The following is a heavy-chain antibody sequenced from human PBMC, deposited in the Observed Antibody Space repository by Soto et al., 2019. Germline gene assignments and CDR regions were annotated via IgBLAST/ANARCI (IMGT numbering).Heavy chain of an antibody. CDR2: IWYDGSNK. J-gene: IGHJ4*02. CDR3: GRDPRRYCSGGSCYQLDY. Sequence: GGSLRLSCAASGFTFSSYGMHWVRQAPGKGLEWVAVIWYDGSNKYYADSVKGRFTISRDNSKNTLYLQMNSLRAEDTAVYYCGRDPRRYCSGGSCYQLDYWGQGTLVT. V-gene: IGHV3-33*01. CDR1: GFTFSSYG. D-gene: IGHD2-15*01.